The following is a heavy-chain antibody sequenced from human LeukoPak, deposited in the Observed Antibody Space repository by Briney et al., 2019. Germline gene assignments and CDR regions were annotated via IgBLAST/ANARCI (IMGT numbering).Heavy chain of an antibody. J-gene: IGHJ4*02. CDR1: GGTFSSYA. CDR2: IIPIFGTA. D-gene: IGHD1-7*01. V-gene: IGHV1-69*13. CDR3: ARDKGYNWNYPYFDY. Sequence: SVKVSCKASGGTFSSYAISWVRQAPGQGVEWMGGIIPIFGTANYAQKFQGRVTITADEPTSTAYMELSSLRSEDTAVYYCARDKGYNWNYPYFDYWGQGTLVTVSS.